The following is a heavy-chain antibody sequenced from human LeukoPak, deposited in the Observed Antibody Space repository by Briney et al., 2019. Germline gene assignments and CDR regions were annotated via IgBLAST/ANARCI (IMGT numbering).Heavy chain of an antibody. D-gene: IGHD3-16*01. Sequence: SETLSLTCAVYGGSFSGYYWSWIRQPPGKGLEWIGEINHSGSTNYNLSLKSRVTISVDTSKNQFSLKLSSVTAADTALYYCARGEYDYAWGSYSPNAFAMWGQGTMVTVSS. J-gene: IGHJ3*02. CDR1: GGSFSGYY. CDR2: INHSGST. CDR3: ARGEYDYAWGSYSPNAFAM. V-gene: IGHV4-34*01.